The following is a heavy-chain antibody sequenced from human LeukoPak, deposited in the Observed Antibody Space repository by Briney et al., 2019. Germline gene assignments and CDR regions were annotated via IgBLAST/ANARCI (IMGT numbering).Heavy chain of an antibody. Sequence: SETLSLTCTVSGGSISSYYWSWIRQPPGKGLEWIGYIYYSGSTNYNPSLKSRVTISVDTSKNQFSLKLSSVTAADTAVYYCARDQEGYCSGGSCYSHAFDIWGQGTMVTVSS. V-gene: IGHV4-59*01. CDR2: IYYSGST. CDR3: ARDQEGYCSGGSCYSHAFDI. CDR1: GGSISSYY. D-gene: IGHD2-15*01. J-gene: IGHJ3*02.